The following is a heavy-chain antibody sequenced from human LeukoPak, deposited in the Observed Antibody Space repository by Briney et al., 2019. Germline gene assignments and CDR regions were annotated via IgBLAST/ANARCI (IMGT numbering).Heavy chain of an antibody. CDR1: GFTFSSYL. J-gene: IGHJ6*03. D-gene: IGHD6-13*01. CDR3: AREYSSYYYYMDV. V-gene: IGHV3-7*01. Sequence: GGSLRLSCAASGFTFSSYLMSWVRQAPGKGLEWVANIKQDGSEKYYVDSVKGRFTISRDNAKNSLYLQMNSLRAEDTAVYYCAREYSSYYYYMDVWGKGTTVTVSS. CDR2: IKQDGSEK.